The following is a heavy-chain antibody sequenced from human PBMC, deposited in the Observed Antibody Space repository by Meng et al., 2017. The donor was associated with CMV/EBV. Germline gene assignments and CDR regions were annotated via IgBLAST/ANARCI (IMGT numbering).Heavy chain of an antibody. CDR3: AMSITIFGVVTHYYYYYGMDV. CDR2: IIPILGIA. CDR1: GYTFTSYA. D-gene: IGHD3-3*01. J-gene: IGHJ6*02. Sequence: SVKVSCKASGYTFTSYAMNWVRQAPGQGLEWMGGIIPILGIANYAQKFQGRVTITADKSTSTAYMELSSLRSEDTAVYYCAMSITIFGVVTHYYYYYGMDVWGQGTTVTVSS. V-gene: IGHV1-69*10.